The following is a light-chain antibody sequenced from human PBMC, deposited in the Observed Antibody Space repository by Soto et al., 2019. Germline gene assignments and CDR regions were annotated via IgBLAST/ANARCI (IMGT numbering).Light chain of an antibody. CDR1: SSDVGGYNY. CDR3: SSYTSSIS. V-gene: IGLV2-14*01. J-gene: IGLJ2*01. Sequence: QSALTQPASVSGSPGQSITISCTGTSSDVGGYNYVSWYQQHPGKAPKLMIYDVNTRPSGVSNRFSGSKSGNTASLTICGLQAEDEADYYCSSYTSSISFGGGTQLTVL. CDR2: DVN.